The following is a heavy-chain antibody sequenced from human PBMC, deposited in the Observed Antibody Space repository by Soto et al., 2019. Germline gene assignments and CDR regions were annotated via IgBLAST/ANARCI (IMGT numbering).Heavy chain of an antibody. D-gene: IGHD6-19*01. CDR1: GFTFSHCW. V-gene: IGHV3-7*01. J-gene: IGHJ4*02. CDR2: INQDGSEQ. Sequence: EEHLGESGGGLVQPGGSLRLSCETSGFTFSHCWMSWVRQAPGKGLEWVANINQDGSEQYYVDSVKGRFTVSRDNAKNSLYLEMNNPRADDTAMYYCTQAETGRYSCSGNSYGRDYWGQGTLVTVSS. CDR3: TQAETGRYSCSGNSYGRDY.